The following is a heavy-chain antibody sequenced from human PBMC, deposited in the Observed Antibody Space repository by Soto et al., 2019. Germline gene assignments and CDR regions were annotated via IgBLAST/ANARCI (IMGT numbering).Heavy chain of an antibody. D-gene: IGHD2-2*01. CDR1: GGSISSSSYY. J-gene: IGHJ6*02. Sequence: QLQLQESGPGLVKPSETLSLTCTVSGGSISSSSYYWGWIRQPPGKGLEWIGSIYYSGSTYYNPSHQSRVTISVDTSKNQFSLKLSSVTAADTAVYYCARHQGYCSSTSCYVDYYYGMDVWGQGTTVTVSS. CDR2: IYYSGST. CDR3: ARHQGYCSSTSCYVDYYYGMDV. V-gene: IGHV4-39*01.